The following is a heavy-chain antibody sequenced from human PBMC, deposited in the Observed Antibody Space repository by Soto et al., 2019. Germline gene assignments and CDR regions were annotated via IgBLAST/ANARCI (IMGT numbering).Heavy chain of an antibody. CDR1: GYTFTSHY. D-gene: IGHD6-19*01. CDR3: ARERGASSPIDY. V-gene: IGHV1-8*01. CDR2: MNPNSGNT. Sequence: QVQLVQSGAEVKKPGASVKVSCKASGYTFTSHYINWVRQAAGQGLEWMGWMNPNSGNTGYTQKFQGRVTMTRNTSISTAYMELSSMRSEDTAVYYCARERGASSPIDYSGQGTLVTVSS. J-gene: IGHJ4*02.